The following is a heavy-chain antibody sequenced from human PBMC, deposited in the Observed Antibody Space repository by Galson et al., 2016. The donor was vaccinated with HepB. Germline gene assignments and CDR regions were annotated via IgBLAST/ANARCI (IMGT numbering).Heavy chain of an antibody. CDR1: GFTFNNYA. J-gene: IGHJ4*02. CDR3: AKDLYDIWSGHSPGYFFDS. CDR2: TSFRGTST. Sequence: SLRLSCATSGFTFNNYAMSWVRQAPGKGLEWVSGTSFRGTSTYYADSVKGRFTISRDNSNNTMYLQMNSLRAEDTARYYCAKDLYDIWSGHSPGYFFDSWGQGTLVTVSS. D-gene: IGHD3-3*01. V-gene: IGHV3-23*01.